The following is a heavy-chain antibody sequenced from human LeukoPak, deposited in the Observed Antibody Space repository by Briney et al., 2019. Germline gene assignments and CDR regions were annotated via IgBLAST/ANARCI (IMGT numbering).Heavy chain of an antibody. Sequence: GGSLRLSCAASGFTFSTYWMHWVRQAPGKGLVWVSRTNDDGSSTSYADSVKGRFTISRDNTNNTLYLQMNRQRADNTAVYYCARGGLEPVDYWGQGTLVTVSS. J-gene: IGHJ4*02. CDR2: TNDDGSST. CDR1: GFTFSTYW. V-gene: IGHV3-74*01. CDR3: ARGGLEPVDY. D-gene: IGHD1-1*01.